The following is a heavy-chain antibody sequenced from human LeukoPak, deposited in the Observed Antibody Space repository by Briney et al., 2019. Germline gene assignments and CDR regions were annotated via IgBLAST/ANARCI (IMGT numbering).Heavy chain of an antibody. V-gene: IGHV3-11*01. CDR2: ISSSGSTI. CDR3: ARVRIAAAGTGGGYYFDY. J-gene: IGHJ4*02. Sequence: GGSLRLSCAASGFTFSDYYMSWIRQAPGKGLEWVSYISSSGSTIYYADSVKGRFTISRDDAKNSLYLQMNSLRAEDTAVYYCARVRIAAAGTGGGYYFDYWGQGTLVTVSS. CDR1: GFTFSDYY. D-gene: IGHD6-13*01.